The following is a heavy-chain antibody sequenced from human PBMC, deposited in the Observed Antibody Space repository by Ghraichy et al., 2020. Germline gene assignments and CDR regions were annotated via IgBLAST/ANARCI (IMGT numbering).Heavy chain of an antibody. D-gene: IGHD4-17*01. V-gene: IGHV3-23*01. Sequence: LSLTCGASAFTFSNYAMSWVRQAPGKGLEWVSGISGSGSRTYYADSVKGRFTISRDNSKNPLYLQISSLRVEDTALYFCAKDSLYDTGDYGSPRFDTWGQGTLLTVSS. CDR1: AFTFSNYA. CDR2: ISGSGSRT. J-gene: IGHJ5*02. CDR3: AKDSLYDTGDYGSPRFDT.